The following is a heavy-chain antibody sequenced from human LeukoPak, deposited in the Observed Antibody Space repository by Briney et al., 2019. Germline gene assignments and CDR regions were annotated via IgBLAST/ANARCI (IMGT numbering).Heavy chain of an antibody. V-gene: IGHV4-59*08. D-gene: IGHD3-3*01. CDR1: GDSISSYY. J-gene: IGHJ6*02. CDR2: IYYSGSP. CDR3: ARHYLFFGGNRLRFDYGMDV. Sequence: SETLSLTCTVSGDSISSYYWSWIRQPPGKGLEWIGYIYYSGSPNYNPSLKGRVTISVDTSKNQFSLKLSSVTAADTAVYYCARHYLFFGGNRLRFDYGMDVWGQGTTVTVSS.